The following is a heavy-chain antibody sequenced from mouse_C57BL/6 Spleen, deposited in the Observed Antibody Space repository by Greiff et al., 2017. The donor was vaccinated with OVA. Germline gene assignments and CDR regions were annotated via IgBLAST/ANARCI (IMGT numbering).Heavy chain of an antibody. D-gene: IGHD4-1*01. CDR3: ARRRSTGAIYFGD. J-gene: IGHJ2*01. CDR2: IDPSAGCT. V-gene: IGHV1-50*01. Sequence: QVQLQQPGAELVKPGASVKLSCKASGYTFTNYCMQWVKQRPGQGLEWIGDIDPSAGCTNYNQKFKGKATLTVDTSSSTAYMQLSSLTSEDSAVYYCARRRSTGAIYFGDWGKATTLT. CDR1: GYTFTNYC.